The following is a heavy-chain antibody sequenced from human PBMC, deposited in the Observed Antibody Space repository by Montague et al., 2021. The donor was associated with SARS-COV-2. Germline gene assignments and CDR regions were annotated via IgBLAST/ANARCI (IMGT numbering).Heavy chain of an antibody. CDR2: ISSSSVT. Sequence: SLRLSCAASGFTVSSTYMNWVRQVPGKGLEWVSSISSSSVTYSADSLKGRFTISRDNSKNTDYLQMNSLRAEDTAVYFCAGESSHFFGSGPLDYWGQGSLVTVSS. V-gene: IGHV3-66*01. D-gene: IGHD3-10*01. J-gene: IGHJ4*02. CDR1: GFTVSSTY. CDR3: AGESSHFFGSGPLDY.